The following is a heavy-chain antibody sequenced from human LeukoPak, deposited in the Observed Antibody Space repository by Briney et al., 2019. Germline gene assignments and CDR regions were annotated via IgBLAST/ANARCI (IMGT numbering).Heavy chain of an antibody. Sequence: GGSLRLSCAASGFTFSSYAMHWVRQAPGKGLEWVAVISYDGSNKYYADSVKGRFTISRDNSKNTLYLQMNSLRAEDTAVYYCARDLRPQSCITMIVVAVDYWGQGTLVTVSS. CDR2: ISYDGSNK. CDR1: GFTFSSYA. D-gene: IGHD3-22*01. V-gene: IGHV3-30-3*01. CDR3: ARDLRPQSCITMIVVAVDY. J-gene: IGHJ4*02.